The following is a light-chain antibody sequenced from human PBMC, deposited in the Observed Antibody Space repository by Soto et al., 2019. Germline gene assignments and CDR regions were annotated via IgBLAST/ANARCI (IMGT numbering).Light chain of an antibody. CDR3: SSYTSSSTRV. V-gene: IGLV2-14*01. J-gene: IGLJ2*01. CDR2: DVS. Sequence: QSALTQPASVSGSPGQSITIXXTXXXXDVGGYNYVSWYQQHPGKAPKLMIYDVSNRPSGVSNRFSGSKSGNTASLTISGLQAEDEADYYCSSYTSSSTRVFGGGTKLTVL. CDR1: XXDVGGYNY.